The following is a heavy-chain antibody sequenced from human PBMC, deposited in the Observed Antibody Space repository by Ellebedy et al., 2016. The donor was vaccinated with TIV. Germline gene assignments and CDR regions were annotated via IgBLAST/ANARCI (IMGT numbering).Heavy chain of an antibody. CDR1: GFTFSNYA. CDR2: ISGGGGTT. V-gene: IGHV3-23*01. D-gene: IGHD6-19*01. Sequence: GESLKISCAASGFTFSNYAMSWVRQAPGKGLEWVSVISGGGGTTYYADSVKGRFTISRDNSKNALYLQMNTLRAEDTAVYYCAKVGMYISGWEEYWGQGTLVIVSS. J-gene: IGHJ4*02. CDR3: AKVGMYISGWEEY.